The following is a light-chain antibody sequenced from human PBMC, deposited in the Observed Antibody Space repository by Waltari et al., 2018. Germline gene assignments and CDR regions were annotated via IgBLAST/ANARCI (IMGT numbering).Light chain of an antibody. CDR1: QSVSSY. Sequence: EIVLTQSPATLSLSPGERATLSCRASQSVSSYLAWYQQKPVQAPRLLIYDDSNRATGIPARFSGSGSGTDFTLTISSLEPEDFAVYYCQQRSNWPLTFGGGTKVEIK. CDR3: QQRSNWPLT. CDR2: DDS. J-gene: IGKJ4*01. V-gene: IGKV3-11*01.